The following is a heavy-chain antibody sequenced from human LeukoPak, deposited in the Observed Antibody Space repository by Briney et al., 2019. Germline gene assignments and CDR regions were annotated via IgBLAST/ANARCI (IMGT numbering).Heavy chain of an antibody. CDR1: GYSISSGYY. CDR3: ASTMMPKDAFDI. V-gene: IGHV4-38-2*01. CDR2: IYHSGST. J-gene: IGHJ3*02. D-gene: IGHD3-22*01. Sequence: SETLSLTCAVSGYSISSGYYWGWIRQPPGKGLEWIGSIYHSGSTYYNPSLKSRVTISVDASKNQFSLKLSSVTAADTAVYYCASTMMPKDAFDIWGQGTMVTVSS.